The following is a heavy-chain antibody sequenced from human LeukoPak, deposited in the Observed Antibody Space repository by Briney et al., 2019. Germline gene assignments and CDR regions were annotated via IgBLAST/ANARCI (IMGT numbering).Heavy chain of an antibody. J-gene: IGHJ4*02. CDR3: ARLNSSGYYRRLDY. D-gene: IGHD3-22*01. CDR1: GYTFTGYY. V-gene: IGHV1-2*02. CDR2: INPDSGDT. Sequence: ASVKVSCKTSGYTFTGYYIHWVRQGPGQGLEWMGWINPDSGDTDYAQKFQGRVTMTRDTSISTAYMELSRLRSDDTAVYYCARLNSSGYYRRLDYWGQGTLVTVSS.